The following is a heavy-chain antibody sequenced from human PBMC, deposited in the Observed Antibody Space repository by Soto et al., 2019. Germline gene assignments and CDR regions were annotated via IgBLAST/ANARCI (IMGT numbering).Heavy chain of an antibody. CDR2: IYTSGST. CDR1: GGSISSYY. D-gene: IGHD2-2*01. CDR3: ARDAPLNIVVAVTRTWFDP. Sequence: SETLSLTCTVSGGSISSYYWSWIRHPAGKGLEWIGRIYTSGSTNYNPSLKSRVTMSVDTSKNQFSLKLSSVTAADTAVYYCARDAPLNIVVAVTRTWFDPWGQGTLVTVSS. J-gene: IGHJ5*02. V-gene: IGHV4-4*07.